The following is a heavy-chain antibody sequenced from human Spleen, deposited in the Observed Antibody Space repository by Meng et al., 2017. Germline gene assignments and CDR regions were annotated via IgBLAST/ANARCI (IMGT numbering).Heavy chain of an antibody. CDR3: AREVYGSGSSGY. J-gene: IGHJ4*02. V-gene: IGHV3-23*01. D-gene: IGHD3-10*01. Sequence: GGSLRLSCAASGFTFSNAWMSWVRQAPGKGLEWVSAISGSDGTTYYADSVKGRFTITRDNSKNTLYLQMNSLRAEDTAVYYCAREVYGSGSSGYWGQGTLVTVSS. CDR2: ISGSDGTT. CDR1: GFTFSNAW.